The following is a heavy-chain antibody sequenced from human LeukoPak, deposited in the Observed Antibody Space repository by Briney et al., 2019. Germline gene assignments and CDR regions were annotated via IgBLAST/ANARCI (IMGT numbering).Heavy chain of an antibody. CDR2: INGSGGST. D-gene: IGHD1-26*01. J-gene: IGHJ5*02. CDR3: AKKYSTGLDP. V-gene: IGHV3-23*01. Sequence: GGSLRLSCAASGFTFRSYAMSWVRQAPGKGLEWVSTINGSGGSTYYADSVKGRFTISRDNSKNTLYLQMNSLRAEDTAVYYCAKKYSTGLDPWGQGTLVTVSS. CDR1: GFTFRSYA.